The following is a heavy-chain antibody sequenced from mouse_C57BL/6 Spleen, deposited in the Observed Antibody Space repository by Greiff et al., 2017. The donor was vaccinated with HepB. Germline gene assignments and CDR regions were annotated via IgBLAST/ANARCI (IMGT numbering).Heavy chain of an antibody. CDR3: ARLESPAYAMDY. V-gene: IGHV5-9*01. CDR2: ISGGGGNT. CDR1: GFTFSSYT. J-gene: IGHJ4*01. Sequence: EVKLVKSGGGLVKPGGSLKLSCAASGFTFSSYTMSWVRQTPEKRLEWVATISGGGGNTYYPDSVKGRFTISRDNAKNTLYLQMSSLRSEDTALYYCARLESPAYAMDYWGQGTSVTVSS.